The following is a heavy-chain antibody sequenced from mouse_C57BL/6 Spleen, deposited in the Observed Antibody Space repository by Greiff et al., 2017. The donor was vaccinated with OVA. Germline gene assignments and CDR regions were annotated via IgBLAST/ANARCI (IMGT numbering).Heavy chain of an antibody. CDR3: ARSDYYGSSSYAMDY. CDR2: IDPSDSYT. D-gene: IGHD1-1*01. J-gene: IGHJ4*01. CDR1: GYTFTSYW. V-gene: IGHV1-69*01. Sequence: QVQLQQPGAELVMPGASVKLSCTASGYTFTSYWMHWVKQRPGQGLEWIGEIDPSDSYTNYNQKFKGKSTLTVDKSSSTAYMQLSSLTSEDSAVYYCARSDYYGSSSYAMDYWGQGTSVTVSS.